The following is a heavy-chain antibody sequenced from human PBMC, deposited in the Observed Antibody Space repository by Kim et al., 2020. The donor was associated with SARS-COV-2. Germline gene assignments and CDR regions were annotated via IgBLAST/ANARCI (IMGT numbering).Heavy chain of an antibody. Sequence: KYSQNFRGRVTITKSTSATTAYMDLFSLRSEDTAVYYCARSVTTDYYFDNWGQGTLVTVSS. CDR3: ARSVTTDYYFDN. V-gene: IGHV1-3*01. J-gene: IGHJ4*02. D-gene: IGHD4-17*01.